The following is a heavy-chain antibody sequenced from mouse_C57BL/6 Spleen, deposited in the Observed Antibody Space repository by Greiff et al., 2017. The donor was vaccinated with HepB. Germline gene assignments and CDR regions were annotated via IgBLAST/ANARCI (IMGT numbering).Heavy chain of an antibody. CDR3: VYYDYDVGFAY. CDR1: GYTFTSYW. CDR2: IDPSDSYT. V-gene: IGHV1-69*01. J-gene: IGHJ3*01. Sequence: QVQLQQPGAELVMPGASVKLSCKASGYTFTSYWMHWVKQRPGQGLEWIGAIDPSDSYTNYNQKFKGKSTLTVDKSSSTAYMQLSSLTAEDSAVYYCVYYDYDVGFAYWGQGTLVTVSA. D-gene: IGHD2-4*01.